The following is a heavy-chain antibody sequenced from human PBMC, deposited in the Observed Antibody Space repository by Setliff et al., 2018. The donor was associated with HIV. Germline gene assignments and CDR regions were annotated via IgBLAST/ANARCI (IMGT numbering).Heavy chain of an antibody. CDR1: GDSLSSGDSY. J-gene: IGHJ3*01. V-gene: IGHV4-39*07. D-gene: IGHD4-17*01. CDR2: IYYTGST. Sequence: ASETLSLTCSVSGDSLSSGDSYWAWIRQPPGKGLEWIGSIYYTGSTFSNPSLKSRVTISGDTTRSQFSLKLDSVTAADTAVYYCARVQMAYAAFDVWGQGTMVTVSS. CDR3: ARVQMAYAAFDV.